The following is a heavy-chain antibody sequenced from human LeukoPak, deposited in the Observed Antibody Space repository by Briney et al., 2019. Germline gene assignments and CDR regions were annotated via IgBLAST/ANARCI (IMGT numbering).Heavy chain of an antibody. V-gene: IGHV3-13*01. J-gene: IGHJ3*02. D-gene: IGHD3-10*01. CDR2: IGTAGDT. Sequence: PGGSLRLSCAASGFTFSSYDMHWVRQATGKGLEWVSAIGTAGDTYYPGSVKGRFTISRENVKNSLYLQMNSLRAGDTAVYYCARGRARIWFGESREAPHAFDIWGQGTMVTVSS. CDR3: ARGRARIWFGESREAPHAFDI. CDR1: GFTFSSYD.